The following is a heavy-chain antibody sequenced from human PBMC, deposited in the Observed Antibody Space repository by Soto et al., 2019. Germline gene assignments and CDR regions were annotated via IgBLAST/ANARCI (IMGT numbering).Heavy chain of an antibody. Sequence: QVQLVESGGGVVQPGRSLRLSCAASGFTFSSYGMHWVRQAPGKGLEWVAVIWYDGSNKYYADSVKGRFTISRDNSKNTLYLQMKTLSAEDTAVYYCARDPLKSGCYGSGSYGGNWFDPWGQGTLVTVSS. D-gene: IGHD3-10*01. CDR3: ARDPLKSGCYGSGSYGGNWFDP. J-gene: IGHJ5*02. CDR1: GFTFSSYG. V-gene: IGHV3-33*01. CDR2: IWYDGSNK.